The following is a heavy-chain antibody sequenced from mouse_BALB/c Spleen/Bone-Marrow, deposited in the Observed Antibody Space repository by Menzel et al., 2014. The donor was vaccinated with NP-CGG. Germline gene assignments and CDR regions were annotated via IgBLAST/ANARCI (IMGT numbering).Heavy chain of an antibody. J-gene: IGHJ3*01. CDR1: GYSFTNYW. CDR3: ARYGNYPLFAY. V-gene: IGHV1-7*01. CDR2: IGPSTGHS. Sequence: VQLQQSGAELAKPGASVKMSCKASGYSFTNYWMHWVKQRPGQGLEWIGYIGPSTGHSEYNQKFKDKATLTADKSSNIAYMQLSSLTSEDSAVYYCARYGNYPLFAYWGQGTLVTVSA. D-gene: IGHD2-1*01.